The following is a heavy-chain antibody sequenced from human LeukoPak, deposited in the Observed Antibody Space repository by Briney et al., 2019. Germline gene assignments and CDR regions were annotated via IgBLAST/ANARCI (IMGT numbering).Heavy chain of an antibody. CDR1: GFTFSSYW. CDR2: IQQDGSEK. J-gene: IGHJ4*02. D-gene: IGHD3-22*01. Sequence: GGSLRLSCAASGFTFSSYWMSWVRQAPGKGLEWVANIQQDGSEKYYVDSVKGRFTISRDNAKNSLYLQMNSLRAEDTAVYYCARRPVLHYYDSSGYHYYWGQGTLVTVS. CDR3: ARRPVLHYYDSSGYHYY. V-gene: IGHV3-7*01.